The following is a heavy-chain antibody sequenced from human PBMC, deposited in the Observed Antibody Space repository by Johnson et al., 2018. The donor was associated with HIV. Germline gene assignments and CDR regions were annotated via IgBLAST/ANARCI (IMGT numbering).Heavy chain of an antibody. J-gene: IGHJ3*02. D-gene: IGHD3-22*01. CDR3: ARAGLTYYYDSRGYYWGAFDI. V-gene: IGHV3-7*01. Sequence: VQLVESGGGLVQPGGSLRLSCAASGFTFSSYWMSWVRQAPGKGLAWVANIKHAGSEKYYVDSMKGRLTIYRDNAKNPLYLQMNSLRAEDTAVYYCARAGLTYYYDSRGYYWGAFDIWGQGTMVTVSS. CDR2: IKHAGSEK. CDR1: GFTFSSYW.